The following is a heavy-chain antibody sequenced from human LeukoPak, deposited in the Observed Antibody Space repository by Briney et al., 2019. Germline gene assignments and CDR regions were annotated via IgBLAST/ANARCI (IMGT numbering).Heavy chain of an antibody. J-gene: IGHJ4*02. CDR3: GRDATYDSSGYGDY. Sequence: SETLSLTCTVSGGSISSSSNYWGWIRQPPGKGLEWIGSIYYSGTTYYNPSLKSRVTMSVDTSKNQFSLKLSSVTAADTALYYCGRDATYDSSGYGDYWGQGTLVTVSS. CDR1: GGSISSSSNY. CDR2: IYYSGTT. V-gene: IGHV4-39*07. D-gene: IGHD3-22*01.